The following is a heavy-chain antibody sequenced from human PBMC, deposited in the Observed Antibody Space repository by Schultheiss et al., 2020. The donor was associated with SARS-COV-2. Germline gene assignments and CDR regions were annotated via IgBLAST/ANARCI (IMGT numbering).Heavy chain of an antibody. CDR3: ARGAVHDYGDYIGPYNWFDP. D-gene: IGHD4-17*01. Sequence: SETLSLTCAVYGGSFSGYYWSWIRQPPGKGLEWIGEINHSGSTNYNPSLKSRVTISVDTSKNQFSLKLSSVTAADTAVYYCARGAVHDYGDYIGPYNWFDPWGQGTLVTVSS. V-gene: IGHV4-34*01. CDR1: GGSFSGYY. CDR2: INHSGST. J-gene: IGHJ5*02.